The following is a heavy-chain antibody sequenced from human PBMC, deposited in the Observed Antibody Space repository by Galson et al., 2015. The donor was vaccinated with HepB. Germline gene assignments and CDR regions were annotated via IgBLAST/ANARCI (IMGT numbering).Heavy chain of an antibody. CDR2: ISSSTNTI. CDR3: AKEMRGYGGNSPFNY. V-gene: IGHV3-11*01. CDR1: GFTFSDYY. J-gene: IGHJ4*02. Sequence: SLRLSCAASGFTFSDYYMSWIRQAPGKGLEWVSYISSSTNTIYYADSVEGRFTISRDHAKNSLYLQMNNLRDDDTAVYYCAKEMRGYGGNSPFNYWGQGTLVTVSS. D-gene: IGHD4-23*01.